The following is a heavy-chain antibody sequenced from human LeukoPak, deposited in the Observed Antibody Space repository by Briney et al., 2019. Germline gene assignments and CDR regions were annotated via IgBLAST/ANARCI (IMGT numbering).Heavy chain of an antibody. CDR1: GFTFDDYA. J-gene: IGHJ6*02. V-gene: IGHV3-9*01. CDR3: AKDRGDGSGSYNYYYGMDV. CDR2: ISWNSGSI. Sequence: GRSLRLSCAASGFTFDDYAMHWVRQAPGKGLEWVSGISWNSGSIGYADSVKGRFTISRDNAKNSLYLQMNSLRAEDTALYYCAKDRGDGSGSYNYYYGMDVWGQGTTVTVSS. D-gene: IGHD3-10*01.